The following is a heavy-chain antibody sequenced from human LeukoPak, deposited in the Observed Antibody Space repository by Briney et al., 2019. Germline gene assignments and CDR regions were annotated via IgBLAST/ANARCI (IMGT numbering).Heavy chain of an antibody. Sequence: GRSLRLSCSASGFTISNFAMHWVRQAPGKGLEWVAVISYDGSNKHYADSVKGRFTISRDNSKNTLFLQMNSLRGEDTAVYYCARGSVAVAGPIEYWGQRTPRTVSS. CDR2: ISYDGSNK. D-gene: IGHD6-19*01. V-gene: IGHV3-30-3*01. CDR3: ARGSVAVAGPIEY. J-gene: IGHJ4*02. CDR1: GFTISNFA.